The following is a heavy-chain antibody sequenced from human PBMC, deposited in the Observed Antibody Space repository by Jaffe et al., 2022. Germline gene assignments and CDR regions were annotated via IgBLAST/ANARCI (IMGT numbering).Heavy chain of an antibody. Sequence: QVQLVESGGGVVQPGGSLRLSCAASGFTFTGHGMHWVRQAPGKGLEWVAFIRSDGSGKYYADSVKGRFTISRDNSKNTLDLQMNSLRAEDTALYYCCRDYEWAFDIWGQGTLVTVSS. V-gene: IGHV3-30*02. CDR2: IRSDGSGK. J-gene: IGHJ3*02. CDR1: GFTFTGHG. D-gene: IGHD4-17*01. CDR3: CRDYEWAFDI.